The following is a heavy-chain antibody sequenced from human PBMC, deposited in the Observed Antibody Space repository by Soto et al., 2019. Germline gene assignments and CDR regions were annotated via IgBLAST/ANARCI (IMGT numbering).Heavy chain of an antibody. Sequence: EVQLVESGGGLVQPGGSLRLSCAASGFTFNTYWMTWVRQAPGQGLEWVANIKPDGSETYYLDSVKGRFTISRDSARDSVHLQMNVLRVEDTALYYCGRFGNIAVAAIDYWGRGTLVTVSS. CDR3: GRFGNIAVAAIDY. J-gene: IGHJ4*02. V-gene: IGHV3-7*01. CDR2: IKPDGSET. D-gene: IGHD6-19*01. CDR1: GFTFNTYW.